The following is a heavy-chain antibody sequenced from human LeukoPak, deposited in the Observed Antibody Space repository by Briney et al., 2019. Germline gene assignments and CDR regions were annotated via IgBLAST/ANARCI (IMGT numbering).Heavy chain of an antibody. D-gene: IGHD3-9*01. CDR1: GFTFSSDG. J-gene: IGHJ4*02. CDR3: AKEDVDDILTGYYLDY. CDR2: ISYDGSNK. V-gene: IGHV3-30*18. Sequence: PGGSLRLSCAASGFTFSSDGMHWVREAPGNGLDWVAVISYDGSNKYYADSVKGRFTISRDNSKNTLYLQMNSLRAEDTAVYYCAKEDVDDILTGYYLDYWGQGTLVTVSS.